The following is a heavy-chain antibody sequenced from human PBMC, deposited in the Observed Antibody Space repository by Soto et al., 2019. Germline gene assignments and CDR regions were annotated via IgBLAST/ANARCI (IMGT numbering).Heavy chain of an antibody. CDR2: IYSGGST. D-gene: IGHD4-17*01. CDR1: GFTVTNKY. J-gene: IGHJ2*01. V-gene: IGHV3-53*01. CDR3: ARGDYGDYGWYFDL. Sequence: EVQLVESGGGLIQPGGSLRLSCAASGFTVTNKYMTWVRQAPGKGLEWVSVIYSGGSTSYADSVKGRFTISRDNSKYILYLQMHSLRAEDTAVYYCARGDYGDYGWYFDLWGRGTLVTVSS.